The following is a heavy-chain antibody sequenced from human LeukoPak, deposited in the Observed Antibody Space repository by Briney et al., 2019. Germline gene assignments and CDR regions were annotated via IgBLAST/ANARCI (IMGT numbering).Heavy chain of an antibody. V-gene: IGHV3-7*01. Sequence: GGSLRLSCAASGLTFSSYWMDWVRQAPGKGLEWVANINQGGSDKYYVDSVKGRFTISRDNANNLLYLQMNSLRGEDTAVYYCTRDRSRAEDDWGQGTLVTVSS. D-gene: IGHD1-14*01. J-gene: IGHJ4*02. CDR1: GLTFSSYW. CDR3: TRDRSRAEDD. CDR2: INQGGSDK.